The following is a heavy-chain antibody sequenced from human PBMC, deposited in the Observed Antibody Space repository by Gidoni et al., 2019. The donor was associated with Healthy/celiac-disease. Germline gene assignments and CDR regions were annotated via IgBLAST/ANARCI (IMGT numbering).Heavy chain of an antibody. CDR2: ISGSGGST. J-gene: IGHJ6*02. V-gene: IGHV3-23*01. Sequence: EVQLLESGGGLVQPGGSLRLSCAASGFTFSSYAMSWVRQAPGKGLEWVSAISGSGGSTYYADSVKGRFTISRDNSKNTLYLQMNSLRAEDTAVYYCAKDSGAGWFGTVYYYYGMDVWGQGTTVTVSS. CDR3: AKDSGAGWFGTVYYYYGMDV. CDR1: GFTFSSYA. D-gene: IGHD3-10*01.